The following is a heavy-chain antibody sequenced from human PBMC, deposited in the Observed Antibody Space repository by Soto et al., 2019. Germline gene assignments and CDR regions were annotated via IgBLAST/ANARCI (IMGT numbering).Heavy chain of an antibody. CDR3: AKDRNSSSSFDY. CDR1: GFTFSSYA. Sequence: EVQLLESGGGLVQPGGSLRLSCAASGFTFSSYAMSWVRQAPGKGLEWVSAISGSGGSTYYADSVKGRFTISRDNSKNTLYLHMNSLRAEDTAVYYCAKDRNSSSSFDYWGQGTVVTVSS. J-gene: IGHJ4*02. V-gene: IGHV3-23*01. D-gene: IGHD6-6*01. CDR2: ISGSGGST.